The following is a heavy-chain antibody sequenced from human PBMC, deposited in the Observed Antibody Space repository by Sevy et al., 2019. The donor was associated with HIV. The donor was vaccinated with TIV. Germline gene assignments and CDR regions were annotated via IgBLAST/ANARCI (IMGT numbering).Heavy chain of an antibody. J-gene: IGHJ6*03. CDR1: GGSISSYY. CDR3: AGRVAAAGLFYYYYYMDV. D-gene: IGHD6-13*01. CDR2: IYYSGST. Sequence: SETLSLTCTVSGGSISSYYWSWIRQPPGKGLEWIGYIYYSGSTNYNPSLKSRVTISVDTSKNQFSLKLSSVTAADTAVDYCAGRVAAAGLFYYYYYMDVWGKGTTVTVSS. V-gene: IGHV4-59*08.